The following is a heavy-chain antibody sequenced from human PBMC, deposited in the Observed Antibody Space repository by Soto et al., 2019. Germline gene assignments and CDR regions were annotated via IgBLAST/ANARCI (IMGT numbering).Heavy chain of an antibody. D-gene: IGHD3-22*01. CDR1: GFTSKAYG. CDR3: VKDTYYDSSSGYYVFDS. V-gene: IGHV3-30*18. CDR2: ISHDGSKT. J-gene: IGHJ4*02. Sequence: GASLRLSCAPSGFTSKAYGIHWARQPPYKGVEWVAVISHDGSKTNYADSVKVRVTISRDNSKDTVYLQMNSLRAEDTAVYYCVKDTYYDSSSGYYVFDSWGEGTLVTVSS.